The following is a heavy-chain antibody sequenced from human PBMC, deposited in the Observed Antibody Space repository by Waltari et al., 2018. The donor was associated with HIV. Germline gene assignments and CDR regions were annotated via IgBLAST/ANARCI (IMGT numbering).Heavy chain of an antibody. CDR2: IKQDESEK. Sequence: EVQLVESGGGLVQPGGSLRLSCAASGFTFRSYWMSWVRQAPGKVREWVAKIKQDESEKYYVDSMKGRFTISRDNAKNSLYLQINSLRAEDTAVYYCAGRSPARRLNWFDPWGQGTLVIVSS. J-gene: IGHJ5*02. V-gene: IGHV3-7*01. CDR1: GFTFRSYW. D-gene: IGHD2-8*01. CDR3: AGRSPARRLNWFDP.